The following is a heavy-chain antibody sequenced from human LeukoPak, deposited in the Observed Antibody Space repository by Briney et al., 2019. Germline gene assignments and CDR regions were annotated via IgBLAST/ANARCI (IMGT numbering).Heavy chain of an antibody. D-gene: IGHD6-25*01. Sequence: GGSLRLSCAASGFTFSSYEMNWVRQAPGKGLEWVSGITGRGENIYYAGSVKGRFTISRDNSKNTLYLQMNSLRAEDTAVYYCAKDRRLAAFDYGGQGTLVTVSS. CDR3: AKDRRLAAFDY. J-gene: IGHJ4*02. CDR1: GFTFSSYE. CDR2: ITGRGENI. V-gene: IGHV3-23*01.